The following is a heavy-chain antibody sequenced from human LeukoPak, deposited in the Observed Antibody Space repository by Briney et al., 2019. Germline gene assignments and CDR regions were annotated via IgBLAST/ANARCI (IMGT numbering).Heavy chain of an antibody. D-gene: IGHD3-22*01. CDR2: MSKDGSNK. CDR1: GFTFGRYA. CDR3: TRDNYYDSSDKPLTAFDI. J-gene: IGHJ3*02. Sequence: PGGSLRLSCAASGFTFGRYAMHWVRQAPGKGLELVALMSKDGSNKYYADSVKGRFSISRDNSKNTLYLQMNSLRAEDTAVYYCTRDNYYDSSDKPLTAFDIWGQGTMVTVSS. V-gene: IGHV3-30-3*01.